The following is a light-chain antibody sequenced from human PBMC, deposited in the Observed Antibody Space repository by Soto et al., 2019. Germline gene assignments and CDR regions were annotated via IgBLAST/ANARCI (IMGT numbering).Light chain of an antibody. CDR3: TSYVGNNIWV. CDR2: EVT. Sequence: QSVLTQPPSASGSPGQSVTISCTGTSSDVGAYNYVSWYQQYPGKAPKLMIYEVTKRPSGVPDRFSGSKPGNTASLTVSGLQAEDEADYYCTSYVGNNIWVFGGGTKLTVL. V-gene: IGLV2-8*01. J-gene: IGLJ3*02. CDR1: SSDVGAYNY.